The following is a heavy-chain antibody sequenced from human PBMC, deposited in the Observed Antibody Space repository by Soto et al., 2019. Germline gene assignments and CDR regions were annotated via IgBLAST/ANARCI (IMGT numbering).Heavy chain of an antibody. Sequence: GWFLRLTCSASGLSCSNYAMRWVRQAPGKGLEWVSVIGGRGTISYYADSVKGRFAISRDNSYNTLFLQLHSLRAEDTAVYYCAKSRYADSSGDYYDFWGQGTRGTVSS. CDR2: IGGRGTIS. J-gene: IGHJ4*02. V-gene: IGHV3-23*01. CDR1: GLSCSNYA. D-gene: IGHD3-22*01. CDR3: AKSRYADSSGDYYDF.